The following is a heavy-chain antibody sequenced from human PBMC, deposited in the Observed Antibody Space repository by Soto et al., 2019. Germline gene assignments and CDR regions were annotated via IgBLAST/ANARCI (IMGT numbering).Heavy chain of an antibody. V-gene: IGHV1-3*01. Sequence: ASVKVSCKASGYTFTIYTIHWVRQAPGQRLEWMGWINAGNGKTKYSQKFHGRVTITRDTSASTAYMDLSSLRSEDTAVYYCARGSGYYYWDDYWGQGTLVTVSS. CDR3: ARGSGYYYWDDY. J-gene: IGHJ4*02. CDR1: GYTFTIYT. D-gene: IGHD3-22*01. CDR2: INAGNGKT.